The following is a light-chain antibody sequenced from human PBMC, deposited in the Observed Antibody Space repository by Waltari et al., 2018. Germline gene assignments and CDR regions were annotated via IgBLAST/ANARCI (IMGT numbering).Light chain of an antibody. V-gene: IGLV2-14*01. CDR2: DVS. Sequence: QSALTQPASVSGSPGQSITISCTGTSSDVRGYKYVSWYQQHPGKAPKLMIYDVSNRPSGVSNRFSGSKSGNTASLTISGLQAEDEADYYCSSYTSSSVVFGGGTKLTVL. CDR3: SSYTSSSVV. J-gene: IGLJ2*01. CDR1: SSDVRGYKY.